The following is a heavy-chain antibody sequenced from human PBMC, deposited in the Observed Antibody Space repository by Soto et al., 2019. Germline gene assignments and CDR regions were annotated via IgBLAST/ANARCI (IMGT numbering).Heavy chain of an antibody. CDR2: ISGGGVGT. V-gene: IGHV3-23*01. Sequence: ALRLSCAGSGVSFGNYGMGSVRPAPGKGLEWVSAISGGGVGTYYADSVKGRFTISRDNSKNTLFVQMNSLRAEDTAVYYCAKGSGSSRPYYFDYWGQGTLVTVSS. J-gene: IGHJ4*02. CDR3: AKGSGSSRPYYFDY. CDR1: GVSFGNYG. D-gene: IGHD2-2*01.